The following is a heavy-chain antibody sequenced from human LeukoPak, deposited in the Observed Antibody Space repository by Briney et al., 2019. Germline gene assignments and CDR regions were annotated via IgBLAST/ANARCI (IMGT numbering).Heavy chain of an antibody. CDR3: ARARGSFAVTTLDY. D-gene: IGHD4-17*01. V-gene: IGHV4-59*01. CDR1: GGSFGNYY. J-gene: IGHJ4*02. Sequence: PSETLSLTCTVSGGSFGNYYWSWIRQPPGKGLEWIGYIYDSGTTNYNPSLKSRVTISVDTSKNQFSLKLSSVTAADTAVYYCARARGSFAVTTLDYWGQGTLVTVSS. CDR2: IYDSGTT.